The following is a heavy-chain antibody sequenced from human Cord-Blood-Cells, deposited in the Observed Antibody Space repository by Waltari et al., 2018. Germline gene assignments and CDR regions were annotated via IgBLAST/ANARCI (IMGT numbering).Heavy chain of an antibody. CDR2: MNPNSGNT. CDR3: ARADSSWFDY. J-gene: IGHJ4*02. CDR1: GYTFTSYD. Sequence: QVQLVQSGAEVKKPGASVKVSCKASGYTFTSYDINWGRQATGQVLEWMGWMNPNSGNTGYAQKFQGRVTITRNTSISTAYMALSSLRSEDTAVYYCARADSSWFDYWGQGTPVTVSS. D-gene: IGHD6-13*01. V-gene: IGHV1-8*03.